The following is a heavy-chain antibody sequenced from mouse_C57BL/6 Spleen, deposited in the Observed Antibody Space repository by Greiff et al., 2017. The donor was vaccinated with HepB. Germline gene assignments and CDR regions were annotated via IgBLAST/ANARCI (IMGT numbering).Heavy chain of an antibody. CDR3: ARSDYDRAWFAY. CDR2: IWSGGST. CDR1: GFSFTSYG. D-gene: IGHD2-4*01. V-gene: IGHV2-2*01. Sequence: VKLMESGPGLVQPSQSLSITCTVSGFSFTSYGVHWVRQSPGKGLEWLGVIWSGGSTDYNAAFISRLSISKDNSKSQVFFKMNSLQADDTAIYYCARSDYDRAWFAYWGQGTLVTVSA. J-gene: IGHJ3*01.